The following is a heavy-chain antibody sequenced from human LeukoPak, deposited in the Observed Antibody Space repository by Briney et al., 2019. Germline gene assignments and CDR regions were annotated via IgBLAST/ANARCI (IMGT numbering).Heavy chain of an antibody. Sequence: GGSLRLSCAASGFTFSSYGMHWVRQAPGKGLEWVAFIRYDGSNKYYADSVKGRFTISRDNSKNTLYLQMNSLRAEDTAVYYCARDFTGDSSGYYLGNGAFDIWGQGTMVTVSS. J-gene: IGHJ3*02. CDR2: IRYDGSNK. CDR1: GFTFSSYG. V-gene: IGHV3-30*02. CDR3: ARDFTGDSSGYYLGNGAFDI. D-gene: IGHD3-22*01.